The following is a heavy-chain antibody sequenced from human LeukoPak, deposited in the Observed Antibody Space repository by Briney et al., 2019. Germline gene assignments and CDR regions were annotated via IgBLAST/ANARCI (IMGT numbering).Heavy chain of an antibody. D-gene: IGHD3-10*01. V-gene: IGHV4-4*02. Sequence: RTSETLSLTCAVSGGSISSNNWWSWVRQTPGKGLEWIGEIYHGGSTNYNPSLESRVTISVDKSKNQFSLKLSSVTAADTAVYYCARVGGPHITMVRGGNWLDPWGQGTLVTVSS. CDR1: GGSISSNNW. CDR2: IYHGGST. J-gene: IGHJ5*02. CDR3: ARVGGPHITMVRGGNWLDP.